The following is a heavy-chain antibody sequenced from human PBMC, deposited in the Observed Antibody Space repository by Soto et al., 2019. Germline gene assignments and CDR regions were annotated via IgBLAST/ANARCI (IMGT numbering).Heavy chain of an antibody. Sequence: QVQLVQSGAEVKKPGASVKVSCKASRYAFTSYYMHWVRQAPGQGLEWMGIINPSGGSTSYAQKFQCRVTMTRDTSTSTVNMERSSLRSEDTAVYYCASGGERSSSYAGYGMDVWGQGTTVTVSS. CDR2: INPSGGST. V-gene: IGHV1-46*01. CDR1: RYAFTSYY. CDR3: ASGGERSSSYAGYGMDV. D-gene: IGHD6-6*01. J-gene: IGHJ6*02.